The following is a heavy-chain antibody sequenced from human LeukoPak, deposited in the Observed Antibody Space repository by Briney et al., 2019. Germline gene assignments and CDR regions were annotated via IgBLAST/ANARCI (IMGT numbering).Heavy chain of an antibody. V-gene: IGHV1-2*02. CDR1: GYTFSGYY. CDR3: ARVRGTDYYYGMDV. Sequence: GASVRVSCKASGYTFSGYYMHWVRQAPGQGVEGVGWINPNRGGTNYAQKVQGRVTMTRDMSISTAYMELSRLRSDDTAVYYCARVRGTDYYYGMDVWGQGTTVTVSS. J-gene: IGHJ6*02. CDR2: INPNRGGT.